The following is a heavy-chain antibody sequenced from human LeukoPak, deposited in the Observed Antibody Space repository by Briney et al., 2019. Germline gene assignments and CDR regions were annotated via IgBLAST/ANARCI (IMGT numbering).Heavy chain of an antibody. CDR2: ISYDGSNK. Sequence: GESLKISCAASGFTFSSYAMHWVRQAPGKGLEWVAVISYDGSNKYYADSVKGRFTISRDNSKNTLYLQMNSPRAEDTAVYYCARGWAGTVTMDYWGQGTLVTVSS. D-gene: IGHD4-17*01. J-gene: IGHJ4*02. V-gene: IGHV3-30-3*01. CDR1: GFTFSSYA. CDR3: ARGWAGTVTMDY.